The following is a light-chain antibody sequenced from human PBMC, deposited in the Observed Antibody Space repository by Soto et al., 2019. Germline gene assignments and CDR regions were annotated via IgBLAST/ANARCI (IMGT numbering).Light chain of an antibody. CDR1: SSDIGSYRY. CDR3: SSYTNTITLIV. J-gene: IGLJ1*01. CDR2: EVT. Sequence: QSALTQPASVSGSPGQSITISCTGTSSDIGSYRYVSWYQQHPGKAPKLMISEVTHRPSGVSNRFSGSKSGNTASLTISGLQAEDEADYYCSSYTNTITLIVFGTGTKLTVL. V-gene: IGLV2-14*01.